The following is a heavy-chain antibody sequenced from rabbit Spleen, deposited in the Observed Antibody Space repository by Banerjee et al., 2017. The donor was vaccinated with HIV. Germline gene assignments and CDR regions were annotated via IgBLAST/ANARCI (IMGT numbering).Heavy chain of an antibody. V-gene: IGHV1S45*01. J-gene: IGHJ4*01. CDR3: ARDGSGNTIDLTF. CDR2: IYGGSSGST. D-gene: IGHD1-1*01. CDR1: GFSFSGGYW. Sequence: QQQLEESGGGLVKPGGTLTLTCTASGFSFSGGYWICWVRQAPGKGLEWIACIYGGSSGSTYYASWAKGRFTISRTSSTTVTLQMTSLTVADTATYFCARDGSGNTIDLTFWGPGTLVTVS.